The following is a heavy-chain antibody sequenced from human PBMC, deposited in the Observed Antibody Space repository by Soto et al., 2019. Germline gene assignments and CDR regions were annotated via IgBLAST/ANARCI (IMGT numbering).Heavy chain of an antibody. CDR3: ARGGYYDILTGYYAGWFDP. J-gene: IGHJ5*02. CDR2: INTNTGNP. V-gene: IGHV7-4-1*01. Sequence: QVQLVQSGSELKKPGASVKVSCKASGYTFTSYAMNWVRQAPGQGLEWMGWINTNTGNPTYAQGFTGRFVFSLDTSVSTAYLQICSLKAEDTAVYYCARGGYYDILTGYYAGWFDPWGQGTLVTVSS. D-gene: IGHD3-9*01. CDR1: GYTFTSYA.